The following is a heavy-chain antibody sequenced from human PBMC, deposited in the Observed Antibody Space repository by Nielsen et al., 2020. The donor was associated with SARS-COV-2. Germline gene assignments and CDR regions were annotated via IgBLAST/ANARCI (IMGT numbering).Heavy chain of an antibody. CDR3: ATIYHDYVWGSYPFDY. D-gene: IGHD3-16*02. J-gene: IGHJ4*02. CDR2: IYTAGNT. CDR1: GFTVFNKY. Sequence: LKISCAVSGFTVFNKYMSWVRQAPGKGLEWVSVIYTAGNTYYADSVEDRFTISRDNSRNTLYLQMNSLRGEDTAVYYCATIYHDYVWGSYPFDYWGQGTLVTVSS. V-gene: IGHV3-66*01.